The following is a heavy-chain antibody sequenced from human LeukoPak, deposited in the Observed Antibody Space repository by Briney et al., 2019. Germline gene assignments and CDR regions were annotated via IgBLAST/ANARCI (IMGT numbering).Heavy chain of an antibody. CDR1: GFTVSSNY. D-gene: IGHD3-22*01. Sequence: GGSLRLSCAASGFTVSSNYMSWVRQAPGKRLEWVSVIYSGGSTYYADSVKGRFTISRDNSKNTLYLQMNSLRAEDTAVYYCARPYDSSGYYYYWGQGTLVTVSS. J-gene: IGHJ4*02. CDR3: ARPYDSSGYYYY. V-gene: IGHV3-53*01. CDR2: IYSGGST.